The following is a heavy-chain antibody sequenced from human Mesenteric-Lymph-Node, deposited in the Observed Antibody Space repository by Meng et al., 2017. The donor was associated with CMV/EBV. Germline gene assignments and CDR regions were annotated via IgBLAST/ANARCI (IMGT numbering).Heavy chain of an antibody. J-gene: IGHJ4*02. V-gene: IGHV3-21*01. CDR2: ISSRSSYI. CDR1: GITFSSYS. CDR3: ARDLTGDSGHDY. Sequence: GESLKISCAASGITFSSYSMNWVRQAPGKGLEWVSSISSRSSYIYYADSVKGRFTISRDNAKNSLYLQMNSLRAEDTAVYYCARDLTGDSGHDYWGQGTLVTVSS. D-gene: IGHD7-27*01.